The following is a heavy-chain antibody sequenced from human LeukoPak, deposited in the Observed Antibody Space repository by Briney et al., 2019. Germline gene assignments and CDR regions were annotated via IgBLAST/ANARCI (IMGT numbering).Heavy chain of an antibody. J-gene: IGHJ6*03. CDR2: IKQDGSEK. D-gene: IGHD2-2*01. Sequence: GGSLRLSCAASGFTFSSYWMSWVRQAPGKGLEWVANIKQDGSEKYYVDSVKGRFTISRDNAKNSLYLQMNSLRAEDTAVYYCARDYCSSTSPYYYYYMDLWGKGTTVTVSS. CDR1: GFTFSSYW. CDR3: ARDYCSSTSPYYYYYMDL. V-gene: IGHV3-7*01.